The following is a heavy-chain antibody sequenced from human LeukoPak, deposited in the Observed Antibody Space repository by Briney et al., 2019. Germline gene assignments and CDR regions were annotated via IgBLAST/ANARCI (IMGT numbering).Heavy chain of an antibody. CDR2: INPNSGGT. CDR1: GYTFTGYY. D-gene: IGHD2-2*01. Sequence: ASVKVSCKASGYTFTGYYMHWVRQAPGQGLEWMGWINPNSGGTNYAQKLQGRVTMTTDTSTSTAYMELRSLRSDDTAVYYCARDYCSSTSCYFDYWGQGTLVTVSS. J-gene: IGHJ4*02. V-gene: IGHV1-2*02. CDR3: ARDYCSSTSCYFDY.